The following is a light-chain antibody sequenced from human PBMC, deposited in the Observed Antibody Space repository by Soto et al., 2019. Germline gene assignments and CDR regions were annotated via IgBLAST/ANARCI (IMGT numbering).Light chain of an antibody. CDR1: QSVSSSY. Sequence: ESVWTESPGTLSLSPGERATLSCRASQSVSSSYLAWYQQKPGQAPRLLIYGASSRATGIPDRFSGSGSGTDFTLTISRLEPEDFAVYYCQQYGSSQGWTFGQGTKVDIK. CDR3: QQYGSSQGWT. V-gene: IGKV3-20*01. J-gene: IGKJ1*01. CDR2: GAS.